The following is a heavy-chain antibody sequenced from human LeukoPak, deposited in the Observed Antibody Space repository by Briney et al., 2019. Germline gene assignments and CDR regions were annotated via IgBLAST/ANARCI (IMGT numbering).Heavy chain of an antibody. D-gene: IGHD3-16*01. CDR2: MNQDGSAK. V-gene: IGHV3-7*01. CDR1: GFTFSDSW. CDR3: ATYTHWVAGDV. J-gene: IGHJ6*02. Sequence: GGSLRLSCVASGFTFSDSWMSWVRQAPGKGLEWVANMNQDGSAKGYVDSVKGRFTISRDNARNSLYLQMSSLRPEDTAVYYCATYTHWVAGDVWGQGTTVTVSS.